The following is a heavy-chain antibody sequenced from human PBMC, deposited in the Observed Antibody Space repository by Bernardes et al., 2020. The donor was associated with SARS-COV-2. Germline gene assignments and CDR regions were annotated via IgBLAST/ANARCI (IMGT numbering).Heavy chain of an antibody. D-gene: IGHD3-22*01. CDR2: IVVGSGNT. CDR1: GFTFTSSA. V-gene: IGHV1-58*02. J-gene: IGHJ4*02. Sequence: SVKVSCKSSGFTFTSSAMQWVRQARGQRLEWIGWIVVGSGNTNYAQKFQERVTITRDMSTSIAYMELSSLRSEDTAVYYCAATVYYYDSSGYFSRWGQGTLVTVSS. CDR3: AATVYYYDSSGYFSR.